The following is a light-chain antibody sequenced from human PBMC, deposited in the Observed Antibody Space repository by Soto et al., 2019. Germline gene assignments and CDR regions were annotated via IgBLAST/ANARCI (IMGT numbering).Light chain of an antibody. CDR1: QSVSSY. Sequence: EIVLTQSPATLSLSPGERATLSCRASQSVSSYLAWYQQKPGQAPRLLTYDASNRATGIPDRFSGSGSGTDFTLTISRLEPEDFAVYYCQQYGNLLWTFGQGTKVDI. CDR2: DAS. CDR3: QQYGNLLWT. J-gene: IGKJ1*01. V-gene: IGKV3-11*01.